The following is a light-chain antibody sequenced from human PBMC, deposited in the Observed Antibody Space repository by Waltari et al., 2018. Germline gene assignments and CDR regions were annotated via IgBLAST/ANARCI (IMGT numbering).Light chain of an antibody. CDR3: CSYAGTYTFK. CDR2: DVI. V-gene: IGLV2-11*01. J-gene: IGLJ2*01. Sequence: QSALTQPRSVSGSPGQSPTTSCTGTSRDVGGYNYVTWYQQHPGKAPKLIIYDVIKRPSGVTDRFSGSKSGNTASLTISGLQAEDTADYYCCSYAGTYTFKFGGGTKLTVL. CDR1: SRDVGGYNY.